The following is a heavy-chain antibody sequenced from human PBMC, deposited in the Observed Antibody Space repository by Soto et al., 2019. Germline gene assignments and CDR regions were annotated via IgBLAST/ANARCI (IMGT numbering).Heavy chain of an antibody. CDR3: ARSIMITFGGVIVNYYSGMDV. CDR1: GGTFSSYA. Sequence: SVKVSCKASGGTFSSYAISWVRQAPGQGLEWMGGIIPIFGTANYARKFQGRVTITADESTSAAYMELSSLRSEDTAVYYCARSIMITFGGVIVNYYSGMDVWGQGTTVTVS. D-gene: IGHD3-16*02. CDR2: IIPIFGTA. V-gene: IGHV1-69*13. J-gene: IGHJ6*02.